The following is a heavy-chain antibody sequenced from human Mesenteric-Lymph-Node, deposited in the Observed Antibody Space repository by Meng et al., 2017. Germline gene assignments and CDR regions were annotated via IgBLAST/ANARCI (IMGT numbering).Heavy chain of an antibody. D-gene: IGHD1-26*01. V-gene: IGHV3-9*01. CDR3: AKDSYYFLFSSDY. J-gene: IGHJ4*02. CDR1: GFTFDDYA. CDR2: ISWNSGSI. Sequence: SLKISCAASGFTFDDYAMHWVRQAPGKGLEWVSGISWNSGSIGYADSVKGRFTISRDNAKNSLYLQMNSLRAEDTAVYYCAKDSYYFLFSSDYWGQGTLVTVSS.